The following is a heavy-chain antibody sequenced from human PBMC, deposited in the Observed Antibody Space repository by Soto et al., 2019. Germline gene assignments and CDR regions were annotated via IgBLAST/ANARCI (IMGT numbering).Heavy chain of an antibody. Sequence: QVQLVESGGGLVKPGGSLRLSCAASGFTFSDFHMIWVRQAPGKGLEWISYIYRGDSTVSYADSVQGRFTISRDNANNSLYLQLDSLRVEDTAVYYCAKRIVGTTGHAFDVWGQGTTVTISS. J-gene: IGHJ6*02. CDR2: IYRGDSTV. D-gene: IGHD1-26*01. V-gene: IGHV3-11*01. CDR3: AKRIVGTTGHAFDV. CDR1: GFTFSDFH.